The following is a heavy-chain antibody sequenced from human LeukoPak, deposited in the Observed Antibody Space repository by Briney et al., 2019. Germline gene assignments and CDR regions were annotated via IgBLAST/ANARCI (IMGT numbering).Heavy chain of an antibody. CDR1: GGTFSRSA. V-gene: IGHV1-69*13. CDR2: IIPIFGPA. D-gene: IGHD3-22*01. Sequence: SVKVSCKASGGTFSRSAISWVRQAPGQGLEWMGGIIPIFGPADYAQKFQGRVMITADESTSTAYLELSSLRSEDTAVYYCATSLPYGYYDSGGSNWFDPWGQGTLVTVSS. CDR3: ATSLPYGYYDSGGSNWFDP. J-gene: IGHJ5*02.